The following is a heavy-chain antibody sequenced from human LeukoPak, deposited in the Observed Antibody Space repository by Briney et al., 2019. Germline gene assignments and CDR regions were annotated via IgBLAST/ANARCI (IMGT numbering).Heavy chain of an antibody. CDR1: GGSISSGGYS. D-gene: IGHD3-10*01. CDR2: IYHSGST. V-gene: IGHV4-30-2*01. Sequence: SETLSLTCAVSGGSISSGGYSWSWIRQPPGKGLEWIGYIYHSGSTYYNPSLKSRVTISVDRSKNQFSLKLSSVTAADTAVYYCARVFRGYYGSGSYYAYFDYWGQGTLVTVSS. CDR3: ARVFRGYYGSGSYYAYFDY. J-gene: IGHJ4*02.